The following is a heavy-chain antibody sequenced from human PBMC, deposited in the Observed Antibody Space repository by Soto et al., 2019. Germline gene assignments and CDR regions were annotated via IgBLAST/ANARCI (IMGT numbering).Heavy chain of an antibody. CDR1: GSTFISYG. Sequence: QLVQSGAEVKKPGSSVKVSCKAFGSTFISYGIGWVRQAPGQGLEWMGWIATHNDNTNYAPQFQGRSTFTTDTSTSTAYVELRSLTSDDTAIYYCARVYSSGWNGLGYWGQGTLVTVSS. CDR2: IATHNDNT. V-gene: IGHV1-18*01. J-gene: IGHJ4*02. D-gene: IGHD6-19*01. CDR3: ARVYSSGWNGLGY.